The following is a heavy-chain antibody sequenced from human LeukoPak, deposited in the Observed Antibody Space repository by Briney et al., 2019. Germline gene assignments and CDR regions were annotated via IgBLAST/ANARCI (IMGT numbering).Heavy chain of an antibody. CDR3: ARQDCGGDCYSGGDY. V-gene: IGHV5-10-1*01. CDR1: GYSFTSYW. Sequence: GESLQISCQGSGYSFTSYWISWVRQMPGKGLVWMGRIDPSDSYTNYSPSFQGHVTISADKSISTAYLQWSSLKASDTAMYYCARQDCGGDCYSGGDYWGQGTLVTVSS. D-gene: IGHD2-21*02. J-gene: IGHJ4*02. CDR2: IDPSDSYT.